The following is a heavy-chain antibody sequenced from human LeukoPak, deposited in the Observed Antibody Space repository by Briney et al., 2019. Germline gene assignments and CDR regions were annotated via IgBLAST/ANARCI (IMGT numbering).Heavy chain of an antibody. J-gene: IGHJ6*03. V-gene: IGHV1-46*01. CDR3: ARGGMTTVTKDYYYYMDV. CDR2: INPSDGYT. CDR1: GYSFTTYY. D-gene: IGHD4-17*01. Sequence: ASVKVSCKTFGYSFTTYYIHWVRQAPGQGLEWMGIINPSDGYTTYSQKFQGRVTMTRDMSTTTVYMELSSLRFEDTAVYYCARGGMTTVTKDYYYYMDVWGKGTTVTVSS.